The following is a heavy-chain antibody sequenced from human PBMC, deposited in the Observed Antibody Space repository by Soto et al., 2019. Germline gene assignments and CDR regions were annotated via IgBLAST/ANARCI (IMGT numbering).Heavy chain of an antibody. CDR2: LSYSGRT. D-gene: IGHD3-3*01. V-gene: IGHV4-61*01. CDR1: GDSVSSGSYR. Sequence: QVQLQESGPGLVKPSEALSLTCSVSGDSVSSGSYRWSWIRQPAGKGLEWIGHLSYSGRTNYNPPLKSRVTISLDTAKNQFDLNLNYVTTADTAVYDSARTEWVSSPDHYYGLDVWGQGTTVTVSS. CDR3: ARTEWVSSPDHYYGLDV. J-gene: IGHJ6*02.